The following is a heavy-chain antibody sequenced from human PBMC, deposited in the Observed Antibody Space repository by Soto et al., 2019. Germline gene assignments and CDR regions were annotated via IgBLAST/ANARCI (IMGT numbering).Heavy chain of an antibody. Sequence: PGGSLRLSCAASGFTFSDHYMDWVRQAPGKGLEWVSAISGSGGSTYYADSVKGRFTISRDNSKNTLYLQMNSLRAEDTAVYYCAKIYRWSVPRSYFDYWGQGTLVTVSS. D-gene: IGHD3-3*01. J-gene: IGHJ4*02. CDR1: GFTFSDHY. CDR2: ISGSGGST. CDR3: AKIYRWSVPRSYFDY. V-gene: IGHV3-23*01.